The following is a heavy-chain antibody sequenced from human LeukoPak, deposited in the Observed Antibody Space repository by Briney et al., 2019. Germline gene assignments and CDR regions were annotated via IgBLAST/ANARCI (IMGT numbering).Heavy chain of an antibody. CDR2: INPNSGGT. CDR1: GYTFTGYY. Sequence: ASVKVSCKASGYTFTGYYMHWVRQAPGQGLEWMGWINPNSGGTNYAQKFQGRVTMTRNTSISTAYMELSSLRSEDTAVYYCAREVDILTVTYAFDIWGQGTMVTVSS. J-gene: IGHJ3*02. D-gene: IGHD3-9*01. V-gene: IGHV1-2*02. CDR3: AREVDILTVTYAFDI.